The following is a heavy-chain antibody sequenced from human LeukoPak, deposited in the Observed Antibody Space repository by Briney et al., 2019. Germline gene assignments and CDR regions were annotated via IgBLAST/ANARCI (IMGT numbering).Heavy chain of an antibody. CDR1: GGSISSYY. CDR2: IYYSGST. J-gene: IGHJ4*02. CDR3: ARWGYDILTGYSDRYYFDY. D-gene: IGHD3-9*01. Sequence: PSETLSLTCTVSGGSISSYYWSWIRQPPGKGLEWIGYIYYSGSTNYNPSLKSRVTISVDTSKNQFSLKLSSVTAADTAVYYCARWGYDILTGYSDRYYFDYWGQGTLVTVSS. V-gene: IGHV4-59*01.